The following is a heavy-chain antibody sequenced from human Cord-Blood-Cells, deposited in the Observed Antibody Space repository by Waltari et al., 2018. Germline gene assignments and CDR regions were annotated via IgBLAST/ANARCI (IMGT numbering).Heavy chain of an antibody. CDR3: ARGPTDSSGYYYYWYFDL. CDR1: GYTLPSYG. CDR2: SSAYNGNT. V-gene: IGHV1-18*01. J-gene: IGHJ2*01. D-gene: IGHD3-22*01. Sequence: QVQLVQSGAEVKKPGASVKVSCKASGYTLPSYGISWVRQGPGQGLEWMGWSSAYNGNTNYAQKLPGRVTMTTDTSTSTAYMELRSLRSDDTAVYYCARGPTDSSGYYYYWYFDLWGRGTLVTVSS.